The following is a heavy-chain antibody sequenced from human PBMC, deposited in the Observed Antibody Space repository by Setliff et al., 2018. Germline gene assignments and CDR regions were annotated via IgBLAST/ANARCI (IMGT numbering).Heavy chain of an antibody. CDR3: ARVKPFAMDV. Sequence: GGSLRLSCAASGFTFSTYAMSWVRQAPGKGLEWVSYISSSGSTENYADSVKGRFTISRDNAENSLYLQMNGLRAEDTAVYYCARVKPFAMDVWGQGTTVTVSS. J-gene: IGHJ6*02. V-gene: IGHV3-48*03. CDR1: GFTFSTYA. CDR2: ISSSGSTE.